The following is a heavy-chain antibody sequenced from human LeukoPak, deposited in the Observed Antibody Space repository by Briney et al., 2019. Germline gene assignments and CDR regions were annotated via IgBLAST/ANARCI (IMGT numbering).Heavy chain of an antibody. CDR2: IKQDGSEK. Sequence: PEGSLRLSCTASGFTFSSYWMNWVRQAPGKGLEWVANIKQDGSEKYYVDSVKGRFTISRDNTKNSLYLQMNNPRTDDAAVYYCATSRTFDYWGQGTLVTVSS. J-gene: IGHJ4*02. V-gene: IGHV3-7*01. CDR3: ATSRTFDY. D-gene: IGHD2-2*01. CDR1: GFTFSSYW.